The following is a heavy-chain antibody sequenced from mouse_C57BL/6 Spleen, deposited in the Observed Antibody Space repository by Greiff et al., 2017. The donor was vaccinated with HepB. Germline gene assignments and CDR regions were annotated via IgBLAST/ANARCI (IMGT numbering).Heavy chain of an antibody. CDR2: IWSGGST. D-gene: IGHD1-1*01. CDR3: AGRNYYGSSYYAMDY. V-gene: IGHV2-2*01. J-gene: IGHJ4*01. CDR1: GFSLTSYG. Sequence: QVQLQQSGPGLVQPSQSLSITCTVSGFSLTSYGVHWVRQSPGKGLEWLGVIWSGGSTDYNAAFISRLSISKDNSKSQVFFKMNSLQADDTAIYYCAGRNYYGSSYYAMDYWGQGTSVTVSS.